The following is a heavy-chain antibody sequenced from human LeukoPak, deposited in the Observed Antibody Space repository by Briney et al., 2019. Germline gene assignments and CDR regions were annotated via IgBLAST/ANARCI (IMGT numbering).Heavy chain of an antibody. V-gene: IGHV3-7*01. J-gene: IGHJ4*02. CDR2: IKQDGSEK. CDR1: GFTFSSYS. Sequence: PGGSLRLSCAASGFTFSSYSMNWVRQPPGKGLEWVANIKQDGSEKYYVDSVKGRFTISRDNAKNSLYLQMNSLRAEDTAVYYCARARAVTGPDYWGQGTLVTVSS. D-gene: IGHD4-17*01. CDR3: ARARAVTGPDY.